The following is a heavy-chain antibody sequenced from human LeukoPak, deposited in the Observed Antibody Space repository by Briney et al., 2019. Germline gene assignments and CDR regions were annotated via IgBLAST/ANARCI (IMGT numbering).Heavy chain of an antibody. J-gene: IGHJ4*02. V-gene: IGHV3-30*04. Sequence: PGRSLRLSCAASGFTFSSYAMHWVRQAPGKGLEWVAVTSYDGSNKYYADSVKGRFSISRDNSKNTLYLQVNGLRTEDTAVYYCAKDRLLNCRGDCYIFDYWGQGTVVTVSS. CDR2: TSYDGSNK. CDR3: AKDRLLNCRGDCYIFDY. CDR1: GFTFSSYA. D-gene: IGHD2-21*02.